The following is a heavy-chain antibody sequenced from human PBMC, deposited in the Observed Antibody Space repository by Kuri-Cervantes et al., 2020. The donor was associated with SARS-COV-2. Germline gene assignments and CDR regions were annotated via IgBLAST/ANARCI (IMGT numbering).Heavy chain of an antibody. V-gene: IGHV3-13*01. CDR2: IGTAGDT. D-gene: IGHD3-16*01. CDR3: ARDLGGPRFGGMDV. Sequence: GESLKISCAASGFTFSSYDMHWVRQATGKGLEWVSAIGTAGDTYYPGSVKGRFTISRENAKNSLYLQMNSLRAGDTAVYYCARDLGGPRFGGMDVWGQGTTVTASS. J-gene: IGHJ6*02. CDR1: GFTFSSYD.